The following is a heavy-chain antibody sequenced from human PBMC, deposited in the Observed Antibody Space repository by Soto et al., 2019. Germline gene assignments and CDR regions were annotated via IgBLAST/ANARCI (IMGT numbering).Heavy chain of an antibody. D-gene: IGHD1-7*01. V-gene: IGHV3-23*01. Sequence: WSLRLSCAASGGTFRSYGMMWVRQAPGKGLEWVSAISQSAGGNTYYADSVKGRFTISRDDSKDTLYLQMDSLRPEDTAQYYCAGWNYDYWGQGTQVTVSS. CDR3: AGWNYDY. J-gene: IGHJ4*02. CDR2: ISQSAGGNT. CDR1: GGTFRSYG.